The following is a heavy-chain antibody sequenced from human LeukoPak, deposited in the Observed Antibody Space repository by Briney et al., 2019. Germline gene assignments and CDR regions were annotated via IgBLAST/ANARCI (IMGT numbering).Heavy chain of an antibody. CDR3: ASSSSAYSDAFDI. Sequence: GASVKVSCKASGYTFTRYGINWVRQAPGQGLEWMGWISAYNGNTNYAQKVQGRVTMTTDTSTSTAYMELRSLRSDDTAVYYCASSSSAYSDAFDIWGQGTVATVSS. J-gene: IGHJ3*02. CDR1: GYTFTRYG. V-gene: IGHV1-18*01. CDR2: ISAYNGNT. D-gene: IGHD3-22*01.